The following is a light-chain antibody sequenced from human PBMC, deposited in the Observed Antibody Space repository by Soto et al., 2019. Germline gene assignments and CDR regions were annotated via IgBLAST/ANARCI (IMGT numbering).Light chain of an antibody. CDR1: QSVSSRY. Sequence: EIVLTQSPGTLSLSPGERATLSCRASQSVSSRYLAWYQQKPGQAPRLLISGAFTRATGIPARFSGSGSGTEFTLTISSLQSEDFAVYYCQQYNNWPPYTFGQGTKLEIK. V-gene: IGKV3D-15*01. CDR3: QQYNNWPPYT. CDR2: GAF. J-gene: IGKJ2*01.